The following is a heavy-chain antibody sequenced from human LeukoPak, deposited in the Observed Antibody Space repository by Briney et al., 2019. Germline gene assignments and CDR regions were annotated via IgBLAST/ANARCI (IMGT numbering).Heavy chain of an antibody. D-gene: IGHD3-3*01. Sequence: TGGPLRLSCAASGFTFNNYAMSWVRQAPGKGLEWVSAISGSGGSTYYADSVKGRFTISRDNSKNTLYLQMNSLRAEDTAVYYCAKDQVYDFWSGYYQGWGQGTLVTVSS. CDR2: ISGSGGST. V-gene: IGHV3-23*01. CDR3: AKDQVYDFWSGYYQG. J-gene: IGHJ4*02. CDR1: GFTFNNYA.